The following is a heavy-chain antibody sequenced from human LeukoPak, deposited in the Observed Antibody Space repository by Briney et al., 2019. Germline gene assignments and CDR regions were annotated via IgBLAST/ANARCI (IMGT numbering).Heavy chain of an antibody. Sequence: SETLSLTCTVSDASISGYYWSWIRQPPGKGLEWIGSIHFSGSTNYNPSLRSRVTISVDTSKNQLSLRLSSVTAADTAVYYCARDLGGIYFDYWGQGTLVTVSS. CDR1: DASISGYY. D-gene: IGHD1-26*01. CDR2: IHFSGST. J-gene: IGHJ4*02. V-gene: IGHV4-59*01. CDR3: ARDLGGIYFDY.